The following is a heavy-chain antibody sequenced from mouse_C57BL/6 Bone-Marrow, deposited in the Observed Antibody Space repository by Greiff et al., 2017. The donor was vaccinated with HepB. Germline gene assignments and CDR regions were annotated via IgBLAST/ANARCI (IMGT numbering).Heavy chain of an antibody. Sequence: QVQLKESGAELARPGASVKLSCKASGYTFTSYGISWVKQRPGQGLEWIGEIYPRSGNTYYNEKFKGKATLTADKSSSTAYMELRSLTSEDSAVYFCARRDYSNFFYAMDYWGQGTSVTVSS. CDR2: IYPRSGNT. V-gene: IGHV1-81*01. CDR1: GYTFTSYG. CDR3: ARRDYSNFFYAMDY. J-gene: IGHJ4*01. D-gene: IGHD2-5*01.